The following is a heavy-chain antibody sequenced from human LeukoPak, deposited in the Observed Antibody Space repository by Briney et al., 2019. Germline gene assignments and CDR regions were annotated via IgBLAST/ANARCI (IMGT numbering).Heavy chain of an antibody. CDR1: GFTFSSYA. CDR2: ISGSGGST. CDR3: ASTMVRGVSRYYGMDV. J-gene: IGHJ6*02. Sequence: GGSLRLSCAASGFTFSSYAMSWVRQAPGKGLEWVSAISGSGGSTYYADSVKGRFTISRGNSKNTLYLQMNSLRAEDTAVYYCASTMVRGVSRYYGMDVWGQGTTVTVSS. D-gene: IGHD3-10*01. V-gene: IGHV3-23*01.